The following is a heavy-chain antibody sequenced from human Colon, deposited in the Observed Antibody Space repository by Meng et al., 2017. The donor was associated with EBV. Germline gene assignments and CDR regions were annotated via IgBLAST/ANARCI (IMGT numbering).Heavy chain of an antibody. CDR1: GGPISRTGTC. J-gene: IGHJ4*02. CDR3: ARHTFSGNPGGIDS. D-gene: IGHD4-23*01. CDR2: QCHADDT. V-gene: IGHV4-39*01. Sequence: QLQLRGSGLGLVKPSETLSLTCTVLGGPISRTGTCGGWIRQPPGKGLEWIGSQCHADDTYYNPSLMGRVTISVDTSKNQVSLKLTSVTAADTSIYYCARHTFSGNPGGIDSWGQGILVTVSS.